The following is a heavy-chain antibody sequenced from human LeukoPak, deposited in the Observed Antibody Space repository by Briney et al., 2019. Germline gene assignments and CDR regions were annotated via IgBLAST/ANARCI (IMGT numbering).Heavy chain of an antibody. CDR3: AKGPLPGMANAFLI. J-gene: IGHJ3*02. V-gene: IGHV3-23*01. CDR1: GFTFSSYA. CDR2: ISGSGGST. D-gene: IGHD5-24*01. Sequence: GGSLRLSCAASGFTFSSYAMSWVRQAPGKGLEWVSGISGSGGSTYYADSVRRRFTISRDNSNNTLLLQMNSLRAETTVVFYCAKGPLPGMANAFLIWGQGTMVTVSS.